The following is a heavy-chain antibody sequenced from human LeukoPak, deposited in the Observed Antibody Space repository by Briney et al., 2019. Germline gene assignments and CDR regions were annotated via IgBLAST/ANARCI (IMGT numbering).Heavy chain of an antibody. J-gene: IGHJ4*02. Sequence: GGALRLSCAASGFTFSSYAMHWVRQAPGKGLECVSDSSSNGGSTYYANSVKGRFTISRDNSKNTLYLQMGSLRAEDMAVYYCARGSPVTTADYWGQGTLVTVSS. CDR1: GFTFSSYA. V-gene: IGHV3-64*01. D-gene: IGHD4-17*01. CDR2: SSSNGGST. CDR3: ARGSPVTTADY.